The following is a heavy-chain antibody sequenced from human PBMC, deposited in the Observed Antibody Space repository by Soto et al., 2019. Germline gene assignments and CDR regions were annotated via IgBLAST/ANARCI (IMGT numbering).Heavy chain of an antibody. J-gene: IGHJ4*02. CDR2: VFYTGFT. D-gene: IGHD1-20*01. CDR1: GGSISSYY. CDR3: ATSQKGYNWNYFDH. Sequence: PSETLSLTCTVSGGSISSYYWAWLRQSPGKGPEWIGSVFYTGFTSYNPSLESRVSVSVDTSKSQFSLKLSAVTAADTAVYYCATSQKGYNWNYFDHWGQGALVTVSS. V-gene: IGHV4-59*04.